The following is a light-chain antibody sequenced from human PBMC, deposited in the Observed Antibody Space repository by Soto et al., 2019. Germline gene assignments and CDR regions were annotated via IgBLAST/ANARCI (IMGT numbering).Light chain of an antibody. CDR3: QQYYDWRIT. J-gene: IGKJ5*01. CDR2: DAS. CDR1: QGVSTL. V-gene: IGKV3-15*01. Sequence: EIVLTQSPATLSMSPGERATLFCRASQGVSTLLAWYQQKPGQAPRLLIYDASTRAAGIPARFSGSGSGTDFALTTSSLQDEDFAIYYCQQYYDWRITFGQGTRLDIK.